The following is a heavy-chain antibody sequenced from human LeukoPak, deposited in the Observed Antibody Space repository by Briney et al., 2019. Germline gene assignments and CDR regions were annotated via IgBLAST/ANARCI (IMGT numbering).Heavy chain of an antibody. V-gene: IGHV3-7*02. Sequence: LSGGSLRPSCTASGFSFSPYWMNWVRQAPGKGLEWVANIKQDGSEKFYLDSVKGRFTISRDNAKNSVYLQMNSLRVEDTAVYYWVPGSHWGQGTLVTVSS. J-gene: IGHJ4*02. D-gene: IGHD2-15*01. CDR1: GFSFSPYW. CDR3: VPGSH. CDR2: IKQDGSEK.